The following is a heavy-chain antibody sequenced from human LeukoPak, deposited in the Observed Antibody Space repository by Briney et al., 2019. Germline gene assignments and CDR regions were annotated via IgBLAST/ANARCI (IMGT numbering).Heavy chain of an antibody. CDR2: ISSSSSYI. J-gene: IGHJ4*02. CDR1: GFTFSSYS. D-gene: IGHD3-22*01. V-gene: IGHV3-21*01. CDR3: ARDDSSGYSTLDY. Sequence: GGSLRLSCAASGFTFSSYSMNWVRQAPGKGLGWVSSISSSSSYIYYADSVKGRFTISRDNAKNSLYLQMNSLRAEDTAVYYCARDDSSGYSTLDYWGQGTLVTVSS.